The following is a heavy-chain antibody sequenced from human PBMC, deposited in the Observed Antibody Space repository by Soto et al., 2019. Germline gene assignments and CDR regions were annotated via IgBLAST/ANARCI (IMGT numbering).Heavy chain of an antibody. CDR2: IGGSSASA. CDR1: GLTFSSYA. CDR3: AKGAVPSSYYYYYMDV. Sequence: GGSLRLSCAASGLTFSSYAMSWVRQAPGKGLEWVSDIGGSSASAYYADSVKGRFTISRDNSKNTLYLQMNSLRAEDTAVYYCAKGAVPSSYYYYYMDVWGKGTTVTVSS. D-gene: IGHD6-6*01. J-gene: IGHJ6*03. V-gene: IGHV3-23*01.